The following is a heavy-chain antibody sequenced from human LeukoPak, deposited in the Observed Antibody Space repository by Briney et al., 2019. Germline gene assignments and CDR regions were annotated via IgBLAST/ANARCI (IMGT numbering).Heavy chain of an antibody. V-gene: IGHV5-51*01. J-gene: IGHJ3*02. CDR2: IYPGDSDT. Sequence: GESLKISCKGSGYTFTSYWIGWVRQMPGKGLEWMGIIYPGDSDTRYSPSFQGQVTISADKSINTAYLQWRSLKASDTAMYYCARATGSHYQGNDAFDIWGQGTMVTVSS. CDR1: GYTFTSYW. CDR3: ARATGSHYQGNDAFDI. D-gene: IGHD1-26*01.